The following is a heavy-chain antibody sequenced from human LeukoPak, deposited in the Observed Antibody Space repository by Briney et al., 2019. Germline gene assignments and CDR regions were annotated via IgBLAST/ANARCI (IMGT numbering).Heavy chain of an antibody. Sequence: GKSLRLSCAASGFTFSRYGMHSVRQAPGKGLEWVTMIRYDGSDKYYADSVKGRFTISRDNSKNTLYLQMNSLRAEDTAVYYCAKDLMRDRWFGESWGQGTLVSVSS. D-gene: IGHD3-10*01. CDR1: GFTFSRYG. CDR2: IRYDGSDK. CDR3: AKDLMRDRWFGES. V-gene: IGHV3-30*02. J-gene: IGHJ5*02.